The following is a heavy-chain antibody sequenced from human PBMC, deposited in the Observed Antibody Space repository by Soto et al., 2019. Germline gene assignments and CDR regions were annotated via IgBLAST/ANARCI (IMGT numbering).Heavy chain of an antibody. D-gene: IGHD6-19*01. CDR2: INHSGST. CDR1: GGSFSGYY. V-gene: IGHV4-34*01. CDR3: ARGRIAVAGTTNNWFDP. J-gene: IGHJ5*02. Sequence: QVQLQQWGAGLLKPSETLSLTCAVYGGSFSGYYWSWIRQPPGKGLEWIGEINHSGSTNYNPSLKSRVTISVDTSKNQFSLKLSSVTAEDTAVYYCARGRIAVAGTTNNWFDPWGQGTLVTVSS.